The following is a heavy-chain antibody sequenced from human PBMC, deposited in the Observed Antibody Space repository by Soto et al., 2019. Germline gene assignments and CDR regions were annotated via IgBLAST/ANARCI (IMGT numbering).Heavy chain of an antibody. J-gene: IGHJ4*02. Sequence: QVQLVESGGGVVQPGRSLRLSCAASGFTFSSYAMHWVRQDPGKGLEWVAVISYDGSNKYYADSVKGRFTISRDNSKNTLYLQMNSLRAEDTAVYYCARVLGPTAMVDYWGQGTLVTVSS. V-gene: IGHV3-30-3*01. CDR1: GFTFSSYA. CDR2: ISYDGSNK. CDR3: ARVLGPTAMVDY. D-gene: IGHD5-18*01.